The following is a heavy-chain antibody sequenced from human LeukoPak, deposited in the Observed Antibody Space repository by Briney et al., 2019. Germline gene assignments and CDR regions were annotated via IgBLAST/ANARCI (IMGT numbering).Heavy chain of an antibody. D-gene: IGHD3-3*01. CDR1: GGSISSSSYY. V-gene: IGHV4-39*01. Sequence: PSETLSLTCIVSGGSISSSSYYWGWIRQPPGKGLEWIGSIYQSGSTYYNPSLKSRVTISVDTSKNQFSLKLSSVTAADTAVYYCVRGPLVGPDDFWSGYHQLYYMDVWGKGTTVTVSS. J-gene: IGHJ6*03. CDR2: IYQSGST. CDR3: VRGPLVGPDDFWSGYHQLYYMDV.